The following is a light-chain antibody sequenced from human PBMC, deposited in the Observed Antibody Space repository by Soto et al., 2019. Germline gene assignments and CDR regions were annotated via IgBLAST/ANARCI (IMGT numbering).Light chain of an antibody. CDR1: KLGNRY. Sequence: SYELTQPPSVSVSPGQTASITCSGDKLGNRYACWYQQKPGQSPVLIIYQDNKRPSGIPERFSGSNSGNTATLTISGTQAMDEADYYYQAWDSRTAVVFGGRTQLTVL. CDR2: QDN. V-gene: IGLV3-1*01. CDR3: QAWDSRTAVV. J-gene: IGLJ2*01.